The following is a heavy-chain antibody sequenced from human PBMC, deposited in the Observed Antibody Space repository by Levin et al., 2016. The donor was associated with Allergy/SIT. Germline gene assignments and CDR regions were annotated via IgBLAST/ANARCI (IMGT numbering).Heavy chain of an antibody. CDR2: IYYSGST. Sequence: WIRQPPGKGLEWIGYIYYSGSTNYNPSLKSRVTISVDTSKNQFSLKLSSVTAADTAVYYCASSIARGPQGYYYGMDVWGQGTTVTVSS. D-gene: IGHD3-10*01. J-gene: IGHJ6*02. CDR3: ASSIARGPQGYYYGMDV. V-gene: IGHV4-59*01.